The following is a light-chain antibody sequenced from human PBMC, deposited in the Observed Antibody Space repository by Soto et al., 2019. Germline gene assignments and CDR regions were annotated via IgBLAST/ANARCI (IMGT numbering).Light chain of an antibody. J-gene: IGKJ5*01. CDR3: QHYGSSPGT. CDR2: DAS. Sequence: EIVLTQSPGTLSLSPGERATLSCRASQSVSSSYLAWYQQKPGQAPRLLIYDASSRATGIPDRFSGSGSGTDFTLTISRLEPEDFAVFYCQHYGSSPGTFGQGTLLEIK. CDR1: QSVSSSY. V-gene: IGKV3-20*01.